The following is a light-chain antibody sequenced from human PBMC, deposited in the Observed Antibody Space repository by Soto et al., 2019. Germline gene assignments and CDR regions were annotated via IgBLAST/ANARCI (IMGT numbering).Light chain of an antibody. CDR2: EVS. CDR1: SSDVGCYNY. J-gene: IGLJ1*01. V-gene: IGLV2-14*01. CDR3: SSYTSSSASV. Sequence: QSVLTQPASVSGSPGQSITISCTGTSSDVGCYNYVSWYQQHPGKATKLMIYEVSNRPSCVSNRFSGSKSGTTASLTISGLQAEDEADYYCSSYTSSSASVLGTGTKHTVL.